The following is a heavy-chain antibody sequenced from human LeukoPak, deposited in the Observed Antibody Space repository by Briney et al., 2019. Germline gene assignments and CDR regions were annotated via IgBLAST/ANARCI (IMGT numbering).Heavy chain of an antibody. D-gene: IGHD3-10*01. CDR3: AKRLYYGSGPLDI. CDR1: GFSFSNYD. CDR2: LSDSGGST. V-gene: IGHV3-23*01. Sequence: SRGSLRLSCAASGFSFSNYDMTWVRQAPGKGLDWVSTLSDSGGSTYYADSVKGRFTISRDNSKNTLYLQMSSLRAEDTAIYFCAKRLYYGSGPLDIWGQGTMVTVSS. J-gene: IGHJ3*02.